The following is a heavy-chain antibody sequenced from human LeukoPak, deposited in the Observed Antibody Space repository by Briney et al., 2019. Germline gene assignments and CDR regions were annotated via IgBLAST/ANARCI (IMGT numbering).Heavy chain of an antibody. CDR1: GFTFSSYW. CDR2: IKQDGSEK. D-gene: IGHD3-22*01. Sequence: GGSLRLSCAASGFTFSSYWMSWVRQAPGKGLEWVANIKQDGSEKYYVDSVKGRFTISRDNAKNSLYLQMNSLRAEDTAVYYCAALSNTMIVVVTSREAFDIWGQGTMVTVSS. CDR3: AALSNTMIVVVTSREAFDI. J-gene: IGHJ3*02. V-gene: IGHV3-7*01.